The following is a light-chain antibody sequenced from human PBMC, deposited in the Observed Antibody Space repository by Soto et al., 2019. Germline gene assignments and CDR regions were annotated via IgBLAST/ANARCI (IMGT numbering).Light chain of an antibody. CDR3: LQDYNYPRT. CDR1: QNIRTE. J-gene: IGKJ1*01. V-gene: IGKV1-6*01. Sequence: ALQMTQSPSSLSASVGDRVTITCRASQNIRTELGWYQQKPGKAPKLLIYGATTLQSGGPSRFSGSGSGTDFTLTISGRQPEDFATYYCLQDYNYPRTFGQGTKVEVK. CDR2: GAT.